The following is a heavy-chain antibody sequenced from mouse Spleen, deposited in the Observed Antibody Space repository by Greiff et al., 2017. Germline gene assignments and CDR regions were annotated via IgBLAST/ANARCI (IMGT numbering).Heavy chain of an antibody. J-gene: IGHJ2*01. Sequence: EVHLVESGPGLVKPSQSLSLTCSVTGYSITSGYYWNWIRQFPGNKLEWMGYISYDGSNNYNPSLKNRISITRDTSKNQFFLKLNSVTTEDTATYYCARDRDGNPFDYWGQGTTLTVSS. CDR2: ISYDGSN. CDR1: GYSITSGYY. V-gene: IGHV3-6*01. D-gene: IGHD2-1*01. CDR3: ARDRDGNPFDY.